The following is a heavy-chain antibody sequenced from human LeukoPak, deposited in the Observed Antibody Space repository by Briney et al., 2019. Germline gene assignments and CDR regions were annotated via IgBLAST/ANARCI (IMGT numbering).Heavy chain of an antibody. CDR1: GFTVSGNY. V-gene: IGHV3-66*02. Sequence: GGSLRLSCAASGFTVSGNYMSWVRQAPGKGLEWVSVIYSGGSTYYADSVKGRFTISRDNSKNTLYLQMNSLRAEDTAVYYCARDQGSNYGGNGVDYWGQGTLVTVSS. D-gene: IGHD4-23*01. CDR2: IYSGGST. CDR3: ARDQGSNYGGNGVDY. J-gene: IGHJ4*02.